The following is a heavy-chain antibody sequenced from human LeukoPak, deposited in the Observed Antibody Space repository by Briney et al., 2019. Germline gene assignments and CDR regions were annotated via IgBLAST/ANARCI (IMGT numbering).Heavy chain of an antibody. D-gene: IGHD4-17*01. CDR1: GFTFSSYA. CDR2: ISYDGSNK. Sequence: GRSPRLSCAASGFTFSSYAMHWVRQAPGKGLEWVAVISYDGSNKYYADSVKGRFTISRDNSKNTLYLQMNSLRAEDTAVYYCARDRGYGDYRADDAFDIWGQGTMVTVSS. CDR3: ARDRGYGDYRADDAFDI. V-gene: IGHV3-30-3*01. J-gene: IGHJ3*02.